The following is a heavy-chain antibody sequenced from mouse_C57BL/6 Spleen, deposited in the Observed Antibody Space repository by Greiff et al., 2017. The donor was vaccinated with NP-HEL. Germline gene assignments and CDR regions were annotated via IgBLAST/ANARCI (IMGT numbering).Heavy chain of an antibody. V-gene: IGHV1-82*01. D-gene: IGHD2-3*01. J-gene: IGHJ3*01. CDR2: IYPGDGDT. CDR3: ARSLYDGYLAWFAY. Sequence: QVQLQQSGPELVKPGASVKISCKASGYAFSSSWMNWVKQRPGKGLEWIGRIYPGDGDTNYNGKFKGKATLTADKSSSTAYMQLSSLTSEDSAVYFCARSLYDGYLAWFAYWGQGTLVTVSA. CDR1: GYAFSSSW.